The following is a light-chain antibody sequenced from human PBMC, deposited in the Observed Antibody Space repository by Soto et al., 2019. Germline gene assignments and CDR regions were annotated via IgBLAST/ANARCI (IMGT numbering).Light chain of an antibody. V-gene: IGKV3-20*01. CDR1: QSVSSN. Sequence: EVVMTQSPATLSVSPGEKGTLSCRASQSVSSNLAWYQQRPGQAPRLLIYGTSSRATGIPDRFSGSGSGTDFTLTISRLEPEDFAVYFCQRYGSSPLITFGQGTQLEIK. CDR3: QRYGSSPLIT. CDR2: GTS. J-gene: IGKJ5*01.